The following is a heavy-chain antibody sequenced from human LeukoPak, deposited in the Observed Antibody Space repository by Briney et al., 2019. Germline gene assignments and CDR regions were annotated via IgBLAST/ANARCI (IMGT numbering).Heavy chain of an antibody. Sequence: SETLSLTCTVSGGSISSGGYYWSWIRQPPGKGLEWIGYIYYSGSTNYNPSLKSRVTISVDTSKNRFSLKLSSVTAADTAVYYCARSPNPYYDILTGYHWFDPWGQGTLVTVSS. CDR2: IYYSGST. J-gene: IGHJ5*02. D-gene: IGHD3-9*01. CDR3: ARSPNPYYDILTGYHWFDP. V-gene: IGHV4-61*08. CDR1: GGSISSGGYY.